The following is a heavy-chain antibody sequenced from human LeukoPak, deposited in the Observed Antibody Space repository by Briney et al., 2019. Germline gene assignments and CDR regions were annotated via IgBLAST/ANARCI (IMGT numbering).Heavy chain of an antibody. CDR1: GVSISSVNW. D-gene: IGHD1-26*01. Sequence: SPSETLSLTCAVSGVSISSVNWWNWVRQPPGKGLERIGEIYHSGNTNFNPPLKSRVTISVDTSKNQFSLKLSSVTAADTAVYFCARTYIVGPTRHFDYWGQGTLVTVSS. V-gene: IGHV4-4*02. CDR2: IYHSGNT. CDR3: ARTYIVGPTRHFDY. J-gene: IGHJ4*02.